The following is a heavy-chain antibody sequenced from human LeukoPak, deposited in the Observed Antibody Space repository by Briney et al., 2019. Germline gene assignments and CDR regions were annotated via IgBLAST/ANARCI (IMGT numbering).Heavy chain of an antibody. D-gene: IGHD5-24*01. CDR1: GGTFSSYA. CDR2: IIPIFCTA. V-gene: IGHV1-69*01. J-gene: IGHJ4*02. Sequence: SVKVSCKASGGTFSSYAMSWVRQAPGQGLEWMGGIIPIFCTANYAQKFKGRVPITADESTSTAYMAMGSLRSEDPAVYYRAGVCLEMAPNPDSCDYWGQGTLVTVSS. CDR3: AGVCLEMAPNPDSCDY.